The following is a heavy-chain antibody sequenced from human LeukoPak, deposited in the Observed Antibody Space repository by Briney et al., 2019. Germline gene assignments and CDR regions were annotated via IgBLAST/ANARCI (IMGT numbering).Heavy chain of an antibody. D-gene: IGHD2/OR15-2a*01. J-gene: IGHJ4*02. Sequence: GGSLRLSCAASGFTFSSYAMSWVRQAPGEGREWVSGTIGRGDSTYYADSVKGRVIISRDNSKNTLFLQMHSLRAEDTAVYYCAKGREGFLDPYFDYWGQGTLVTVSS. CDR2: TIGRGDST. CDR3: AKGREGFLDPYFDY. CDR1: GFTFSSYA. V-gene: IGHV3-23*01.